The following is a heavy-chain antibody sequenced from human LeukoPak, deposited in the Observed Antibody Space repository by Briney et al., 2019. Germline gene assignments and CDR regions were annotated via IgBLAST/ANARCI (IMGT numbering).Heavy chain of an antibody. CDR3: ARQREMATRDAFDI. V-gene: IGHV4-39*01. Sequence: SQTLSLTCAVSGVSISSSSYYWGWIRQPPGKGLEWIGSIYYSGSTYYNPSLKSRVTISVDTSKNQFSLKLSSVTAADTAVYYCARQREMATRDAFDIWGQGTMVTVSS. J-gene: IGHJ3*02. CDR1: GVSISSSSYY. CDR2: IYYSGST. D-gene: IGHD5-24*01.